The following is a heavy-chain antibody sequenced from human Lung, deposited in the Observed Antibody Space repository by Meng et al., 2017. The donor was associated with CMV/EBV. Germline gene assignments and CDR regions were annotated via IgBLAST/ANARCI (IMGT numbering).Heavy chain of an antibody. J-gene: IGHJ4*02. CDR1: GYTSTSYG. Sequence: VQLVQSGAEVKRPGASGKVSCKASGYTSTSYGISWGRQAPGQGLEWMGWISAYNGNTNYAQKLQGRVTMTTDTSTSTAYMELRSLRSDDTAVYYCARDLTYCSGGSCYPTTIDYWGQGTLVTVSS. D-gene: IGHD2-15*01. CDR3: ARDLTYCSGGSCYPTTIDY. V-gene: IGHV1-18*01. CDR2: ISAYNGNT.